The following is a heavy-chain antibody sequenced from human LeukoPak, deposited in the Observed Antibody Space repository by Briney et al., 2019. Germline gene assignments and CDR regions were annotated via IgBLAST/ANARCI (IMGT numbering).Heavy chain of an antibody. D-gene: IGHD7-27*01. CDR1: GFTFSSYV. CDR2: IWHGGSNE. CDR3: ARDLGLSPFDY. J-gene: IGHJ4*02. Sequence: GRSLRLSCAASGFTFSSYVMHWVRQAPGKGLEWVAVIWHGGSNESYADSVKGRFTISRDNSKNTLYLQMTSLRAEDTAVYYCARDLGLSPFDYWGQGTLVTVSS. V-gene: IGHV3-33*01.